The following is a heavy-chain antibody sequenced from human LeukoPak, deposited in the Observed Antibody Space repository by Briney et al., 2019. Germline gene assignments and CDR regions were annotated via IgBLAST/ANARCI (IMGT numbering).Heavy chain of an antibody. J-gene: IGHJ4*02. CDR2: IKSKTDGGTT. CDR1: GFTFSNAW. CDR3: TTDPRRIVGAQIDY. Sequence: GGSLRLSCAASGFTFSNAWMSWVRQAPGKGLEWVGRIKSKTDGGTTDYAAPVKGRFTISRDDSKNTLYLQMNSLKTEDTAVYYCTTDPRRIVGAQIDYWGQGTLVTVSS. V-gene: IGHV3-15*01. D-gene: IGHD1-26*01.